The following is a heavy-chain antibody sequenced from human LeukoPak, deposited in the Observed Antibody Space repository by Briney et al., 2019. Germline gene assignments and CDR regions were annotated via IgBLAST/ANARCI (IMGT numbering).Heavy chain of an antibody. V-gene: IGHV3-30*02. CDR1: GIIFRNYG. CDR2: IWYDGSNK. CDR3: ATDRATQYFDY. D-gene: IGHD2-15*01. Sequence: GGSLRLSCAASGIIFRNYGMHWVRQAPGKGLEWVAFIWYDGSNKYYADSVKGRFTISRDNSRNTLFLQMNSLRAEDTAVYYCATDRATQYFDYWGQGTLVSVSS. J-gene: IGHJ4*02.